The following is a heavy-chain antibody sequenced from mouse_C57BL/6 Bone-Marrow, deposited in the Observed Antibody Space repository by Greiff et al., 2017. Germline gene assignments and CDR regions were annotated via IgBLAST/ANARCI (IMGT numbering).Heavy chain of an antibody. CDR2: ISSGGSYT. Sequence: EVKVVESGGDLVKPGGSLKLSCAASGFTFSRYGMSWVRQTPDKRLEWVATISSGGSYTYYPDSVKGRFTISRDNAKNTLYLQMSSLKSEDTAMYYCARHNDYWGQGTTLTVSS. J-gene: IGHJ2*01. CDR3: ARHNDY. V-gene: IGHV5-6*01. CDR1: GFTFSRYG.